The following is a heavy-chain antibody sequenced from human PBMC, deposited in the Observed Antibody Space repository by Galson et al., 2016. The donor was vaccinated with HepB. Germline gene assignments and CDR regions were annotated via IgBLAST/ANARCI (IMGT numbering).Heavy chain of an antibody. CDR3: ARALSPPNDYGNPYYFDS. CDR2: MKPRSGNT. V-gene: IGHV1-8*01. J-gene: IGHJ4*02. Sequence: KASGYLFNSYDINWMRQATGQGLEWMGWMKPRSGNTVYAQKFQGRVTMTRETSITTAYLELTSLSPEDTAVYFCARALSPPNDYGNPYYFDSWGQGTLVTVSS. D-gene: IGHD4-11*01. CDR1: GYLFNSYD.